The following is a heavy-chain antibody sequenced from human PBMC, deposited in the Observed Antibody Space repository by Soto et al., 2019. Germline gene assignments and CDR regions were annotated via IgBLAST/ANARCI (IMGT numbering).Heavy chain of an antibody. V-gene: IGHV3-23*01. Sequence: PGGSLRLSCADSGFRFSSYNMSWVRQTPGKGLEWVAAITATGDRTYYADSVTGRFTISRDNSKKTHYLQMTSLRAEDTAMYYCATMNGYFEYWGQGTPVTVSS. D-gene: IGHD3-22*01. CDR2: ITATGDRT. CDR1: GFRFSSYN. CDR3: ATMNGYFEY. J-gene: IGHJ4*02.